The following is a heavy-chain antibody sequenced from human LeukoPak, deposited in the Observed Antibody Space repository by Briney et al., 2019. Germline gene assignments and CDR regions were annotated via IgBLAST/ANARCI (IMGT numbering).Heavy chain of an antibody. Sequence: ASVKVSCKASGYTFTGYYMHWVRQAPGQGLEWMGWINPNSGGTNYAQKFQGRVTMTRDTSTSTAYMELSRLRSDDTAVYYCARGHASTVVTTYFDYWGQGTLVTVSS. D-gene: IGHD4-4*01. V-gene: IGHV1-2*02. CDR2: INPNSGGT. CDR3: ARGHASTVVTTYFDY. CDR1: GYTFTGYY. J-gene: IGHJ4*02.